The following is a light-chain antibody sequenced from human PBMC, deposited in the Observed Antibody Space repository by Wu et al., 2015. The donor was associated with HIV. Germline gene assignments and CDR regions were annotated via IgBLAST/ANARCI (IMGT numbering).Light chain of an antibody. Sequence: QMTQSPSTLSASVGDRVTITCRASQNIDSWLAWYQQKPGKAPKLLIYKASNLESGVPSRFSGSGSGTEFTLTISSLQPDDFATYYCQQYYFFPLTFGGGTKVEIK. CDR3: QQYYFFPLT. J-gene: IGKJ4*01. V-gene: IGKV1-5*03. CDR2: KAS. CDR1: QNIDSW.